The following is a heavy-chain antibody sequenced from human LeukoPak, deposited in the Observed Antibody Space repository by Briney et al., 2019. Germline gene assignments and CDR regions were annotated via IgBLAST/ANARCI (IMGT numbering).Heavy chain of an antibody. CDR3: ARENNSDYYDIGAFDI. CDR1: RFTFSSYT. V-gene: IGHV3-21*01. Sequence: GGSLRLSCAASRFTFSSYTLHWVRQAPGKGLEWVSSISSSSSYIYYADSMKGRFTISRDNAKNSLYLQMNSLRAEDTAVYYCARENNSDYYDIGAFDIWGQGTMVTVSS. J-gene: IGHJ3*02. CDR2: ISSSSSYI. D-gene: IGHD3-22*01.